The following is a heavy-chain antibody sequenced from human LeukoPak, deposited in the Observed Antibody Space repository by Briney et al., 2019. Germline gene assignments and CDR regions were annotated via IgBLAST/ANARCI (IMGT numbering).Heavy chain of an antibody. J-gene: IGHJ3*02. CDR1: GFAFSSYE. Sequence: GGSLRLSCAASGFAFSSYEMNWVRQAPGKGLEWVSYISSGGSTVHYADSVKGRFTISRDNAKNSLYLQMNSLRAEDTAVYYCARVIIVGATGIWGQGTMVTVSS. CDR3: ARVIIVGATGI. V-gene: IGHV3-48*03. D-gene: IGHD1-26*01. CDR2: ISSGGSTV.